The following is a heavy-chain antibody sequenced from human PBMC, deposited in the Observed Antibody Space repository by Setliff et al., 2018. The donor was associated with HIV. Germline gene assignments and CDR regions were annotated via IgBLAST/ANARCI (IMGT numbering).Heavy chain of an antibody. Sequence: SETLSLTCTVSGDSVSRSNYYWAWIRQPPGKGLEWIGGIDDNEITYYNPSLKSRVTLSVDTPKNQFSLYLSSVTASDTAVYYCASLFRLSGFWISFLPDYWGQGILVTVSS. CDR3: ASLFRLSGFWISFLPDY. J-gene: IGHJ4*02. V-gene: IGHV4-39*01. CDR1: GDSVSRSNYY. CDR2: IDDNEIT. D-gene: IGHD3-3*01.